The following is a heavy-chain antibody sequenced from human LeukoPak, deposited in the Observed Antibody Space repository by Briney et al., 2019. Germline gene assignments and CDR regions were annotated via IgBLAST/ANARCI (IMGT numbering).Heavy chain of an antibody. Sequence: ASVKVSCKASGYTFTSYGISWVRQAPGQGLEWMGWISAYNGNTNYAQKLQGRVTMSTDTSTSTAYMEMRSLRSDDTAVYYCARDSLSVDTAMVRWFAPWGQGTLVTVSS. D-gene: IGHD5-18*01. CDR2: ISAYNGNT. CDR1: GYTFTSYG. V-gene: IGHV1-18*01. CDR3: ARDSLSVDTAMVRWFAP. J-gene: IGHJ5*02.